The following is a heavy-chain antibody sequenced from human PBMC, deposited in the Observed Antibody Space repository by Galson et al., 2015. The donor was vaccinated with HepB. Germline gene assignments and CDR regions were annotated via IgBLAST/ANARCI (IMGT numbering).Heavy chain of an antibody. D-gene: IGHD3-10*01. CDR3: TRDPLWFGDNHAFDI. J-gene: IGHJ3*02. CDR2: IGSSSSTAI. V-gene: IGHV3-48*02. Sequence: SLRLSCAASGFTFSSYSMNWVRQAPGKGLEWVSYIGSSSSTAIYYADSVKGRFTISRDNAKNSLYLQMSSLRDEDTAVYYCTRDPLWFGDNHAFDIWGQGTMVTVSS. CDR1: GFTFSSYS.